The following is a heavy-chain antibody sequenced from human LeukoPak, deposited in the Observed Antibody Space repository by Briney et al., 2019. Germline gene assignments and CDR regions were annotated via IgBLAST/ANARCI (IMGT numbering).Heavy chain of an antibody. CDR3: ATGAPYCSSTSCPFHY. CDR1: GYTFTSYY. D-gene: IGHD2-2*01. J-gene: IGHJ4*02. Sequence: ASVKVSCKASGYTFTSYYMHWVRQAPGQGLEWMGIINPSGGSTSYAQKFQSRVTMTRDTSTSTVYMELRSLRSDDTAVYYCATGAPYCSSTSCPFHYWGQGTPVTVSS. CDR2: INPSGGST. V-gene: IGHV1-46*01.